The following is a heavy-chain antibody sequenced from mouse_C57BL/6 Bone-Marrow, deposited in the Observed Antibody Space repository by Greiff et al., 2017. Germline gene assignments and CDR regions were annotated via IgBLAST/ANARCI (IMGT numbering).Heavy chain of an antibody. CDR1: GYTFTSYE. V-gene: IGHV1-85*01. Sequence: VPLQPSGPELVKPGASVKLSCKASGYTFTSYEINWVKQRPGQGLEWIGWIYPRDGSTKYNEKFKGKATLTVDTSSSTAYMELHSLTSEDSAVYFCARDYGSSYWYFDVWGTGTTVTVSS. CDR2: IYPRDGST. CDR3: ARDYGSSYWYFDV. D-gene: IGHD1-1*01. J-gene: IGHJ1*03.